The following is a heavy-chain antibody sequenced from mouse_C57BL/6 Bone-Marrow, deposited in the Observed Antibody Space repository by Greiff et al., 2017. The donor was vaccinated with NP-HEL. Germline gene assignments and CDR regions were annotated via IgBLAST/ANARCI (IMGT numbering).Heavy chain of an antibody. CDR1: GYAFTSSW. V-gene: IGHV1-82*01. CDR3: ARSDYGSSYFDF. Sequence: QVQLKESGPELVKPGASVKISCKASGYAFTSSWMNWVKQRPGKGLEWIGGIYPGDGDTNYNGKFKGKATLTADKSSSTAYMELSSLTSEDSAVYYCARSDYGSSYFDFWGTGTTVTVSS. CDR2: IYPGDGDT. J-gene: IGHJ1*03. D-gene: IGHD1-1*01.